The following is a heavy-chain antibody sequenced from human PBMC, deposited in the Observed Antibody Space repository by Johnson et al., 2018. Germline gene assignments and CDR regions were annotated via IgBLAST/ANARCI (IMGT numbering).Heavy chain of an antibody. CDR2: ISYDGSNK. CDR1: GFTFSSYG. Sequence: QVQLVESGGGVVQPGRSLRLSCAASGFTFSSYGMHWVRQAPGKGLEWVAVISYDGSNKYYADSVKGRFTISRDNSKNTLYLQMNSLRAEDTAVYYCAKDIVGAYYYVMDVWGQGTTVTVSS. V-gene: IGHV3-30*18. CDR3: AKDIVGAYYYVMDV. D-gene: IGHD1-26*01. J-gene: IGHJ6*02.